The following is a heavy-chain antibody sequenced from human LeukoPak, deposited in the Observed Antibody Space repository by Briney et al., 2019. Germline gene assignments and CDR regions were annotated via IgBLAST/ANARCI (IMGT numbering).Heavy chain of an antibody. CDR1: GYTFSNFG. Sequence: SVKVSCKTSGYTFSNFGINWVRQAPGQGLEWMGWISGNNDNPNYGQEFQGRFTVTTDSSTGTAYMELRNLTFDDTAVYYCARDGTSADDYWGQGTLVTVSS. D-gene: IGHD1-26*01. CDR2: ISGNNDNP. V-gene: IGHV1-18*01. J-gene: IGHJ4*02. CDR3: ARDGTSADDY.